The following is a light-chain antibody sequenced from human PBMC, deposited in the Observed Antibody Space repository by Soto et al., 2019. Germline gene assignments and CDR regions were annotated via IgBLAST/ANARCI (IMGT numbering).Light chain of an antibody. CDR1: QGISSY. CDR3: QQSYSNPIT. J-gene: IGKJ5*01. CDR2: AAS. Sequence: IQMTQSPSSVSASLGDRVTMTCRASQGISSYLAWYQQKPGKAPKLLIYAASSLQSGVPSRFSGSGSGTDFTLTISSLQPEDFETYYCQQSYSNPITFGQGTRLEIK. V-gene: IGKV1-39*01.